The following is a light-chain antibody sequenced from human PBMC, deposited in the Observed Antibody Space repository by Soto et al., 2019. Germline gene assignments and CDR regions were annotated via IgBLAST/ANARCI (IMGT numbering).Light chain of an antibody. CDR3: SSYTSSSTYV. CDR2: DAS. CDR1: SSDVGGYNY. V-gene: IGLV2-14*01. J-gene: IGLJ1*01. Sequence: QLVLTQPASVSGSPGQSITISCTGTSSDVGGYNYVSWYQQHPGKAPKLMIYDASNRPSGVSNRFSGSKSGNTASLTISGLQAEDEADYYCSSYTSSSTYVFGTGTKLTVL.